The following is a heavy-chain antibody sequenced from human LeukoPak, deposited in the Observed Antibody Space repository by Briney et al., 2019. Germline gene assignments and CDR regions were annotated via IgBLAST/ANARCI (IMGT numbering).Heavy chain of an antibody. Sequence: PGGSLRLSCAASAFTFSNYGMHWVRQAPGKGLEWVAVIWYDGSNKYYSDSVRGRFTISRDNSKNTLYLQMNSLRAEDTAVYYCAEDSGYSYGTPWYYFDYWGQGTLVTVSS. CDR1: AFTFSNYG. CDR3: AEDSGYSYGTPWYYFDY. CDR2: IWYDGSNK. D-gene: IGHD5-18*01. V-gene: IGHV3-33*06. J-gene: IGHJ4*02.